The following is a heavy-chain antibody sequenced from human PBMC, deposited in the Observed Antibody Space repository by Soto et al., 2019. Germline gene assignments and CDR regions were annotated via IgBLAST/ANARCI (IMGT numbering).Heavy chain of an antibody. CDR2: IYHSGST. D-gene: IGHD2-2*01. V-gene: IGHV4-4*02. J-gene: IGHJ5*02. Sequence: SETLSLTCAVSSGSISSSNWWSWVRQPPGKGLEWIGEIYHSGSTNYNPSLKSRVNISVDKSKNQFSLKLSSVTAADTAVYYCARDNLYCSSTSCYGDWFDPWGQGTLVTVSS. CDR3: ARDNLYCSSTSCYGDWFDP. CDR1: SGSISSSNW.